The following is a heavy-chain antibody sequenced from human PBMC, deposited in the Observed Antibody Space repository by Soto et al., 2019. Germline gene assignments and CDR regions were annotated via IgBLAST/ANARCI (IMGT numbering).Heavy chain of an antibody. V-gene: IGHV1-18*01. CDR1: GYTFIRYG. Sequence: QVQLVQSAGEVKKPGASVKVSCKASGYTFIRYGITWVRQAPGQGLEWMGWISPYNDYTINAQKLQGRVTITTDTSTRTVYLDLRSLKSDDTAVYYCARGGYYDNTWGKLSHYGLDVWGQGTSVTVSS. J-gene: IGHJ6*02. CDR3: ARGGYYDNTWGKLSHYGLDV. D-gene: IGHD3-16*01. CDR2: ISPYNDYT.